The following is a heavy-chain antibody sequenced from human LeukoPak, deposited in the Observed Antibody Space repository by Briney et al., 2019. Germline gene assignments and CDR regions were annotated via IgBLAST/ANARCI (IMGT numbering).Heavy chain of an antibody. CDR2: ISGSGGST. V-gene: IGHV3-23*01. CDR3: AREVWGYSGYDQQSYYYYGMDV. CDR1: GFTFSSYA. D-gene: IGHD5-12*01. Sequence: PGGSLRLSCAASGFTFSSYAMSWVRQAPGKGLEWVSAISGSGGSTYYADSVKGRFTISRDNAKNSLYLQMNSLRAEDTAVYYCAREVWGYSGYDQQSYYYYGMDVWGQGTTVTVSS. J-gene: IGHJ6*02.